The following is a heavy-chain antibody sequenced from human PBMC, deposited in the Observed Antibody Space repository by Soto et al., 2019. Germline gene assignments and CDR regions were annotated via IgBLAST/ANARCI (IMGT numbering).Heavy chain of an antibody. CDR2: IYYSGST. CDR1: GGSISSYY. D-gene: IGHD6-13*01. V-gene: IGHV4-59*08. CDR3: ARAKAPLYSSSWYWFDP. Sequence: SETLSLTCTVSGGSISSYYWSWIRQPPGKGLERIGYIYYSGSTNYNPSLKSRVTISVDTSKNQFSLKLSSVTAADTAVYYCARAKAPLYSSSWYWFDPGGQGTLVTVS. J-gene: IGHJ5*02.